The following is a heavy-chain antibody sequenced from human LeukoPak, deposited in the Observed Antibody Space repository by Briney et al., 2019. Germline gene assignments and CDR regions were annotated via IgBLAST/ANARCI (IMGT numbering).Heavy chain of an antibody. Sequence: SGGSLRLSCAASGFTFSSYSMNWVRQAPGKGLEWVSSISSSSSYIYYADSVKGRFTISRDNAKNSLYLQMNSLRAEDTAVNYCARVPGIAWESDAFDIWGQGTMVTVSS. V-gene: IGHV3-21*01. CDR1: GFTFSSYS. J-gene: IGHJ3*02. CDR3: ARVPGIAWESDAFDI. CDR2: ISSSSSYI. D-gene: IGHD6-13*01.